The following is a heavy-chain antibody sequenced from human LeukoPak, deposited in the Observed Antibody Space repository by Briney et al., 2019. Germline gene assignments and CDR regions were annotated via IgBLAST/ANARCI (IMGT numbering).Heavy chain of an antibody. Sequence: GGSLRLSCAASGFTFSTSLMNWVRQAPGKGLEWVSHISGSGSTIYYADSVKGRFTISRDNANDSLYLQMNSLRADDTVVYYCARDSGGWYQNVDYWGQGTLVTVSS. V-gene: IGHV3-48*03. CDR3: ARDSGGWYQNVDY. CDR2: ISGSGSTI. J-gene: IGHJ4*02. D-gene: IGHD6-19*01. CDR1: GFTFSTSL.